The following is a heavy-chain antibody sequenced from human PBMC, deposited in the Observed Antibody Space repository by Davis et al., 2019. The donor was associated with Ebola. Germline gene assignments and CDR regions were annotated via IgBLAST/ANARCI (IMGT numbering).Heavy chain of an antibody. J-gene: IGHJ4*02. Sequence: PSGSLSLSCAASGFSFTTYAMRLVRQATGKGLEWVSSISGNSDNTHYADSVRVRFTISRDNSKNTLYLQMNSLRAEDTAVYYCARGDWGDYWGQGTLVTVSS. CDR3: ARGDWGDY. CDR2: ISGNSDNT. D-gene: IGHD7-27*01. CDR1: GFSFTTYA. V-gene: IGHV3-23*01.